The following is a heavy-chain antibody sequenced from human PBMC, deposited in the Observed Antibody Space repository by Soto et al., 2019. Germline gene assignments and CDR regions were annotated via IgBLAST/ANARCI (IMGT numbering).Heavy chain of an antibody. D-gene: IGHD3-16*02. CDR2: INHSGST. V-gene: IGHV4-34*01. CDR1: GGSFSGYY. Sequence: TSETLSLTCAVYGGSFSGYYWSWIRQPPGKGLEWIGEINHSGSTNYNPSLKSRVTISVDTSKNQFSLKLSSVTAADTAVYYCARHITYYDYIWGSYRNYYFDYWGQGTLVTVSS. CDR3: ARHITYYDYIWGSYRNYYFDY. J-gene: IGHJ4*02.